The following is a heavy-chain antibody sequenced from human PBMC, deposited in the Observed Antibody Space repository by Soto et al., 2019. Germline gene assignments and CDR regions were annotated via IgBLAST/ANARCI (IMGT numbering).Heavy chain of an antibody. CDR2: ISSSNSTI. J-gene: IGHJ4*02. CDR1: GFSFSNYA. V-gene: IGHV3-48*01. CDR3: ARGILGPHDY. D-gene: IGHD2-21*01. Sequence: GGSLRLSCAASGFSFSNYAMNWVRQAPGKGLEWVSYISSSNSTIYYADSVKGRFTISRDNAKNSLYLQMNSLRAEDTAVYYCARGILGPHDYWAQGTLVTVSS.